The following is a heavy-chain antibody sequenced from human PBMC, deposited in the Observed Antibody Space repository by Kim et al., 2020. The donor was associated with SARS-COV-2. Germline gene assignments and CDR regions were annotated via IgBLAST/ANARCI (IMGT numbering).Heavy chain of an antibody. J-gene: IGHJ4*02. D-gene: IGHD3-10*01. V-gene: IGHV1-3*01. CDR3: ARTTLWFGFDGGY. CDR1: GYNFVTYG. Sequence: ASVKVSCKTSGYNFVTYGMHWVRQAPGQGLEWMGWISDGNGDAKYSQKFQGRVSITRDTSASTVYMGLSSLKSEDTAVYYCARTTLWFGFDGGYWGQGTLVTVS. CDR2: ISDGNGDA.